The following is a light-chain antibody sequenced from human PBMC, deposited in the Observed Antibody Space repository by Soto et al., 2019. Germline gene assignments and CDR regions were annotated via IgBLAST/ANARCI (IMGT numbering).Light chain of an antibody. CDR2: TAS. CDR3: QESHSPPFT. V-gene: IGKV1-39*01. Sequence: DIQMTQSPSSLSASVGDRVTITCRASQDIASYLNWYQQKPGKAPRLLIYTASTLQAGVPLRFSGSGSGTEFSLTISSLQPEDFASYFCQESHSPPFTFGQGTQLDIK. J-gene: IGKJ2*01. CDR1: QDIASY.